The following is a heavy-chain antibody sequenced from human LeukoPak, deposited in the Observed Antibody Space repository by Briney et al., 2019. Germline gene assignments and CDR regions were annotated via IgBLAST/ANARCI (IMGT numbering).Heavy chain of an antibody. CDR2: IIPIFGTA. D-gene: IGHD3-22*01. Sequence: SVKVSCKASGGTFSSYAISWVRQAPGQGLEWMGGIIPIFGTANYAQKFQGRVTITAEESTSTAYMELSSLRSEDTAVYYCARGENYSGYYFAIDYWGQGTLVTVSS. CDR1: GGTFSSYA. V-gene: IGHV1-69*13. J-gene: IGHJ4*02. CDR3: ARGENYSGYYFAIDY.